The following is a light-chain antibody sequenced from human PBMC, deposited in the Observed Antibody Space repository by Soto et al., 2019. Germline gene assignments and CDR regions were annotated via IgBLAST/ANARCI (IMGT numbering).Light chain of an antibody. V-gene: IGKV1-5*03. Sequence: DIQMTQSPSTLSASVGDRVTITCRASQSVSIWLARYQQKPGKAPKLLIYKASSLKSGVPSRFSGSGSGTEFTLTISSLQPDDFATYYCQQYNSYWTFGQGTKVEMK. J-gene: IGKJ1*01. CDR1: QSVSIW. CDR2: KAS. CDR3: QQYNSYWT.